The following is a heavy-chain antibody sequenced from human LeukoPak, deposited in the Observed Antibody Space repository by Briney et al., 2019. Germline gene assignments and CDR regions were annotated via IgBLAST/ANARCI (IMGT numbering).Heavy chain of an antibody. V-gene: IGHV3-21*01. D-gene: IGHD2-21*01. Sequence: GGSLRLSCAASGFTFSSYSMNWVRQAPGKGLEWVSSISSSSSYIYYGDSVKGRFTISRDNAKNSLSLQMNSLRAEETAVYYCARDGIICGGDCYPYNWFDRWGQGTLVSVSS. J-gene: IGHJ5*02. CDR3: ARDGIICGGDCYPYNWFDR. CDR1: GFTFSSYS. CDR2: ISSSSSYI.